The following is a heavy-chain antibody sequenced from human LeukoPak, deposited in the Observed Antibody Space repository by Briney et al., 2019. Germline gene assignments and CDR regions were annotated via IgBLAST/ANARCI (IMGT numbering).Heavy chain of an antibody. CDR1: GGSFSGYY. CDR2: INHSGST. D-gene: IGHD3-22*01. J-gene: IGHJ5*02. V-gene: IGHV4-34*01. Sequence: PSETLSLTCAVYGGSFSGYYWSWIRQPPGKGLEWIGEINHSGSTNYNPSLKSRVTISVDTSKNQFSLKLRSVTAADTAVYYCARWKKTYYYDSSGYSWGQGTLVTVSS. CDR3: ARWKKTYYYDSSGYS.